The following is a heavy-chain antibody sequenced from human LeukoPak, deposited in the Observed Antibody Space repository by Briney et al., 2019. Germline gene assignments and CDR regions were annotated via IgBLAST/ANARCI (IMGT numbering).Heavy chain of an antibody. V-gene: IGHV3-33*01. CDR2: ISYDGSEK. Sequence: GSLRLSCAASGYTFSANGMHWIRQAPGKGLEWVGMISYDGSEKYYGDSVKGRFTISRDDSKSTLFLQMNSLRAEDTAVYYCARDKYYYGSGSYSAYYYYGMDVWGQGTTVTVSS. J-gene: IGHJ6*02. D-gene: IGHD3-10*01. CDR1: GYTFSANG. CDR3: ARDKYYYGSGSYSAYYYYGMDV.